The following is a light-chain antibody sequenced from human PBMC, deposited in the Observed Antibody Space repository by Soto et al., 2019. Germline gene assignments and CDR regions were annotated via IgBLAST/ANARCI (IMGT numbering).Light chain of an antibody. CDR1: QSLTNSY. J-gene: IGKJ1*01. CDR2: DTS. Sequence: VLTPTAETLSLYGENRATLSCRASQSLTNSYIAWYQVKPGQAPRLLIYDTSSRATGIPDRFSGSGSGTAFTLTITWLEPEDFAVFYCQESGTSEIIFGQGTKVDI. CDR3: QESGTSEII. V-gene: IGKV3-20*01.